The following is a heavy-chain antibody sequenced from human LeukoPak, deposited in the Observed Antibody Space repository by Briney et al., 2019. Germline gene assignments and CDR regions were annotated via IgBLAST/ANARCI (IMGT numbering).Heavy chain of an antibody. CDR3: ARGHCYYDSSG. V-gene: IGHV1-58*02. Sequence: SVKVSCKASGFTFTSSAMLWVRQARGQRLEWIGWIVVGSGNTNYAQKFQGRVTMTRDTSISTAYMELSRLRSDDTAVYYRARGHCYYDSSGRGQGTLVTVSS. D-gene: IGHD3-22*01. CDR1: GFTFTSSA. CDR2: IVVGSGNT. J-gene: IGHJ1*01.